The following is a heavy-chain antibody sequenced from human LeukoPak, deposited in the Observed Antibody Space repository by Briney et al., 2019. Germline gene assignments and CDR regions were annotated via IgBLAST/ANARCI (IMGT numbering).Heavy chain of an antibody. CDR1: GYTFTGYY. J-gene: IGHJ6*02. Sequence: ASVKVSCKASGYTFTGYYMHWVRQAPGQGLEWMGRINPNSGGTNYAQKFQGRVTMTRDTSISIAYMELSRLRSDDTAVYYCAQNGCSGGSCYLDYYYGMDVWGQGTTVTVSS. CDR3: AQNGCSGGSCYLDYYYGMDV. D-gene: IGHD2-15*01. V-gene: IGHV1-2*06. CDR2: INPNSGGT.